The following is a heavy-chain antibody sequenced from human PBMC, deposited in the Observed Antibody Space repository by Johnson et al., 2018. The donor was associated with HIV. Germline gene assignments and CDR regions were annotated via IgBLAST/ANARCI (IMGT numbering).Heavy chain of an antibody. J-gene: IGHJ3*02. Sequence: VQLVESGGGVVRPGGSLRLSCADSRIFFDDYGMSGVRHSPAKGLEWVSGLNCLCGSTGYADSVTARFTISRDNAKNSLYLQMNSLRAEDTALYYCARDFGLEWELDGAFDIWGQGTMVTVSS. CDR1: RIFFDDYG. V-gene: IGHV3-20*04. CDR3: ARDFGLEWELDGAFDI. D-gene: IGHD1-26*01. CDR2: LNCLCGST.